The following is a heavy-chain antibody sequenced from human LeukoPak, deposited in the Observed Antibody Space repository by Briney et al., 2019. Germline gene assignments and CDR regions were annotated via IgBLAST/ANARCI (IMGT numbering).Heavy chain of an antibody. CDR1: GFTVSSDY. D-gene: IGHD6-13*01. Sequence: GGSLRLSCAASGFTVSSDYMNWVRQAPGKGLEWGSVIYSGDTTFYADSVKGRFTISRDTSKNTLYLQMNSLRAEDTAIYYCARASHIGAAGLFDYWGQGTLVTVSS. CDR2: IYSGDTT. CDR3: ARASHIGAAGLFDY. J-gene: IGHJ4*02. V-gene: IGHV3-53*01.